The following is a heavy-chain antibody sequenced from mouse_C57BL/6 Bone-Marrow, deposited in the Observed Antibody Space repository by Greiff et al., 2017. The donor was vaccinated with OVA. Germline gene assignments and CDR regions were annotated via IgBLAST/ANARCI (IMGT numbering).Heavy chain of an antibody. CDR3: ATHYYGRDRV. V-gene: IGHV2-2*01. Sequence: VKLVESGPGLVQPSQRLSITCTVSGFSLTSYGVHWVRQSPGKGLEWLGVIWSGGSTDYNAAFISRLSISKDNSKSQVFFKMNSLQADDTAIYYCATHYYGRDRVWGTVTTVTVSS. J-gene: IGHJ1*03. CDR1: GFSLTSYG. CDR2: IWSGGST. D-gene: IGHD1-1*01.